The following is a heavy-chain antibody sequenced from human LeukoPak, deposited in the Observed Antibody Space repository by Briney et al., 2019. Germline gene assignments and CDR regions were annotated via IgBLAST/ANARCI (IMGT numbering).Heavy chain of an antibody. CDR1: GFTFRSYW. D-gene: IGHD3-22*01. CDR2: INSDGSGT. CDR3: ARDLELVYYDSSGYDY. Sequence: GGSLRLSCAASGFTFRSYWLHWVRQAPGKGLEWVSRINSDGSGTTYADSVKGRFTISRDSAKNTLYLKMNSLRADDTAVYYCARDLELVYYDSSGYDYWGQGTLVTVSS. J-gene: IGHJ4*02. V-gene: IGHV3-74*03.